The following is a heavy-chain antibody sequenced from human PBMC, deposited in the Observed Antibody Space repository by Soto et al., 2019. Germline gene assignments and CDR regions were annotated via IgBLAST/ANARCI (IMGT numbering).Heavy chain of an antibody. CDR2: IYRTGST. V-gene: IGHV4-4*02. D-gene: IGHD1-7*01. CDR3: ASRDPGTSVDY. CDR1: GGSFTSNNW. J-gene: IGHJ4*02. Sequence: QVQLQESGPGLVKPSVTLSLTCAVSGGSFTSNNWWTWVRQPPGQGLEWIGEIYRTGSTNYNPSLKRRVTISLDKSENQFSLKVTSLTAADTAVYYCASRDPGTSVDYWGQGTLVTVSS.